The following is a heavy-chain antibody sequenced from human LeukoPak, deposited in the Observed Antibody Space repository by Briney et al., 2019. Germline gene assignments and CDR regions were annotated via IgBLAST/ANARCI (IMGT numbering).Heavy chain of an antibody. Sequence: PSETLSLTCAVYGGSFSGYYWSWIRQPPGKGLEWIGEINHSGSTNYNPSLKSRVTISVDTSKNQFSLKLSSVTAADMAVYYCAPPVILTGWGQGTLVTVSS. CDR2: INHSGST. J-gene: IGHJ4*02. V-gene: IGHV4-34*01. D-gene: IGHD3-9*01. CDR3: APPVILTG. CDR1: GGSFSGYY.